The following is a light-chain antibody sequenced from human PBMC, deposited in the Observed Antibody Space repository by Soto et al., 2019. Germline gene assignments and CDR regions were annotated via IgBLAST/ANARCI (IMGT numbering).Light chain of an antibody. CDR3: QSYDTTLSSWV. V-gene: IGLV1-40*01. CDR2: GNT. CDR1: SSNIGAGYD. J-gene: IGLJ3*02. Sequence: QSVLTQAPSVSGAPGQRVTISCTGSSSNIGAGYDVQWYQHLPGTAPKLLIHGNTNRPSGVPDRFSGSKSGTSASLAITALQAEDEGDYYYQSYDTTLSSWVFGGGTKLTVL.